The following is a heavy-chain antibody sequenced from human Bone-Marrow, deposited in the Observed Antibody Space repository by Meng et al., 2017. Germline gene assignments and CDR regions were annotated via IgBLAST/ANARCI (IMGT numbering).Heavy chain of an antibody. J-gene: IGHJ3*02. V-gene: IGHV1-69*13. Sequence: SVKVSCKASGGTFSSYAISWVRQAPGQGLEWMGGIIPIFGKANYAQKFQGRVTITADESTSTAYMELSSLRSEDTAVYYCARPAPGRAVAASHDAFDIWGQGTMVTVSS. CDR2: IIPIFGKA. D-gene: IGHD6-19*01. CDR1: GGTFSSYA. CDR3: ARPAPGRAVAASHDAFDI.